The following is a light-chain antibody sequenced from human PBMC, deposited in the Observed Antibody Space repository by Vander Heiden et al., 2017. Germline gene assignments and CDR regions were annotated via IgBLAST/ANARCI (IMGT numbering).Light chain of an antibody. CDR2: AAS. Sequence: IQMTQSPSPLSASVGDRVTITCRASQSISSYLNWYQQKPGKAPKLLIYAASSLQSGVPSRFSGSGSGTDFTLTISSLQPEDFATYYCQQSYSTPELTFGGGTKVEIK. CDR1: QSISSY. V-gene: IGKV1-39*01. CDR3: QQSYSTPELT. J-gene: IGKJ4*01.